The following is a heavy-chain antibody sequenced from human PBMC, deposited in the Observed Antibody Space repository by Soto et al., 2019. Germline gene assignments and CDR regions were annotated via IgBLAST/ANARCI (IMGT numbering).Heavy chain of an antibody. CDR3: ARLVYSNVWIFHY. Sequence: EGSLRLSCAASGFIFGNFWMSWVRQAPGKGLEWVANIKQDGSEKYDVDSVKGRCTLSRDNAKNSVHLQMNSLKAEDKAMYLCARLVYSNVWIFHYLGQGALVKVSS. CDR2: IKQDGSEK. J-gene: IGHJ4*01. D-gene: IGHD6-19*01. V-gene: IGHV3-7*01. CDR1: GFIFGNFW.